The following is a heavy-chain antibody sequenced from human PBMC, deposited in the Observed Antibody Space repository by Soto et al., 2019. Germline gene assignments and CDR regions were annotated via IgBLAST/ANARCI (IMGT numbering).Heavy chain of an antibody. D-gene: IGHD3-22*01. CDR3: ARGRQYYDSSGYSDY. Sequence: PSETLSLTCAVYGGSFSGYYWSWIRQPPGKGLEWIGEINHSGSTNYNPSLKSRVTISVDTSKNQFSLKLSSVTAADTAVYYCARGRQYYDSSGYSDYWGQGTLVTVSS. V-gene: IGHV4-34*01. CDR2: INHSGST. CDR1: GGSFSGYY. J-gene: IGHJ4*02.